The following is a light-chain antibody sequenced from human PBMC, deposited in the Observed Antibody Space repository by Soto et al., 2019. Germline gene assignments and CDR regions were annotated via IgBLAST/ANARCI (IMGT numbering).Light chain of an antibody. J-gene: IGLJ2*01. CDR2: EVS. Sequence: QSVLTQPASVSGSPGQSITISCTGTSSDVGGYNYVSWYQQHPGKAPKLMIYEVSNRPSGVSNRFSASKSGNTASLTISGLQAEDEADYYCSSVTSSGTLVVFGGGTQLTVL. CDR1: SSDVGGYNY. CDR3: SSVTSSGTLVV. V-gene: IGLV2-14*01.